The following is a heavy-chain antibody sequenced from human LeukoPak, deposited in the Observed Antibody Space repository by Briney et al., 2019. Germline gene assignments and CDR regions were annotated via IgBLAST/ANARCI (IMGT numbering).Heavy chain of an antibody. Sequence: SETLSLTCTVSGGSISSYYWTWIRQPPGKGLEWIGYIYYSGTTYYNPSLKSRVTISLDTSKNKFSLNLTSVSVADTAVYYCARAGGCSGYASNWGQGTLVTVSS. CDR2: IYYSGTT. V-gene: IGHV4-59*01. CDR1: GGSISSYY. J-gene: IGHJ4*02. D-gene: IGHD5-12*01. CDR3: ARAGGCSGYASN.